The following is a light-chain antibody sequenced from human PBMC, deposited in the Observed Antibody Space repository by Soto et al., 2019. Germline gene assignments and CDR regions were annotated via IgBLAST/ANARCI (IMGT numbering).Light chain of an antibody. CDR1: QSVLYNSNNTNY. Sequence: DIVMTQSPDSLAVSLGERATINCKSSQSVLYNSNNTNYLAWYQQKPGQPPKLLIYWASTRESGVPDRFSGSGSGTDFTLTISSLQAEDVAVYYCQQYYNTPSYTFGQGTKLEIK. V-gene: IGKV4-1*01. J-gene: IGKJ2*01. CDR3: QQYYNTPSYT. CDR2: WAS.